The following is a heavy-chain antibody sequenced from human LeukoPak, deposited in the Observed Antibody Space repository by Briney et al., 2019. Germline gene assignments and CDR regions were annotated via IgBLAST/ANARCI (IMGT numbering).Heavy chain of an antibody. CDR1: GFTFSSYW. J-gene: IGHJ4*02. D-gene: IGHD6-6*01. V-gene: IGHV3-7*01. Sequence: PGGTLRLSCAAPGFTFSSYWMSWVRQPPGKGLEWVANIKQDGSEKYDVDSVKGRFTISRDNAKNSLYLDMNSPRAEDTAVYYCARDHYSRSDFDYWGRGTLVTVSS. CDR2: IKQDGSEK. CDR3: ARDHYSRSDFDY.